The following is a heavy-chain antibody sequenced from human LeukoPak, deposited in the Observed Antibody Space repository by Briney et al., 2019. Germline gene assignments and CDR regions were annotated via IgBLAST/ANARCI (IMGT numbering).Heavy chain of an antibody. D-gene: IGHD1-26*01. Sequence: ASVKVSCKASGYTFTSYYMHWVRQAPGQGLEWMGGIIPIFGTANYAQKFQGRVTITADESTSTAYMELSSLRSEDTAVYYCARSPGRWEPGPWGQGTLVTVSS. CDR3: ARSPGRWEPGP. CDR2: IIPIFGTA. CDR1: GYTFTSYY. V-gene: IGHV1-69*13. J-gene: IGHJ5*02.